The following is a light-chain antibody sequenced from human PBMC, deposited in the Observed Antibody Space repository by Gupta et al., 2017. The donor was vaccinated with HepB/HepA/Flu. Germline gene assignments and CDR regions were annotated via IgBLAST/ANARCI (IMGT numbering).Light chain of an antibody. CDR2: DAS. Sequence: IQLTQSPSFLSASVGDRVTITCRASQDISTYLGWYQQKPGKAPKFLIYDASTLQSGVPSRFSGSGSGTDFTLTIRMLHPEDFATYYCQQFKSYPYTFGGGTKLEI. V-gene: IGKV1-9*01. CDR3: QQFKSYPYT. CDR1: QDISTY. J-gene: IGKJ4*01.